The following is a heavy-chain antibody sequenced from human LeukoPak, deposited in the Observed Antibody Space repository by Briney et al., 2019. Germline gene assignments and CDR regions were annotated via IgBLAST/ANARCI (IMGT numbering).Heavy chain of an antibody. V-gene: IGHV1-2*02. CDR2: INPNSGGT. CDR3: ARDSGYSGYDSPYYYMDV. J-gene: IGHJ6*03. Sequence: ASVKVSCKASGYTFTGYYMHRVRQAPGQGLEWMGWINPNSGGTNYAQKFQGRVTMTRDTSISTAYMELSRLRSDDTAVYYCARDSGYSGYDSPYYYMDVWGKGTTVTVSS. D-gene: IGHD5-12*01. CDR1: GYTFTGYY.